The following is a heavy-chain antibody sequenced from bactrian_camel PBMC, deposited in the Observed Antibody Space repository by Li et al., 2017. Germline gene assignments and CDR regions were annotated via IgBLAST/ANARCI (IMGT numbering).Heavy chain of an antibody. D-gene: IGHD2*01. CDR1: GYTYSSNC. CDR2: IDNHGRT. J-gene: IGHJ4*01. Sequence: VQLVESGGGSVQARGSLRLSCAASGYTYSSNCMGWFRQAPGKEREAVASIDNHGRTTYADSVKGRFTISRDNEKNTIYLQMNDLKPEDTAMYYCAADLARHCGAFTGFNYWGQGTQVTVS. V-gene: IGHV3S53*01. CDR3: AADLARHCGAFTGFNY.